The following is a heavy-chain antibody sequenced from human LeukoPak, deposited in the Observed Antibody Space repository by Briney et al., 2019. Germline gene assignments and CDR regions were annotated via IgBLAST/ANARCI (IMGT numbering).Heavy chain of an antibody. J-gene: IGHJ4*02. V-gene: IGHV3-21*06. Sequence: GGSLSLSCTASGLTFSTSGFNWVRQAPGKGLEWVASIGPTGSDRYHADSIKGRFTISRDNANNFLYLQMNSLRAEDTAVYYCATETDGRHYDYWGQGTLLTVSS. CDR2: IGPTGSDR. D-gene: IGHD5-24*01. CDR3: ATETDGRHYDY. CDR1: GLTFSTSG.